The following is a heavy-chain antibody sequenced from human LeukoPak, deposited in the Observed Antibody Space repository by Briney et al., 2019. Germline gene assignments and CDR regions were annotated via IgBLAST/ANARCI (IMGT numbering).Heavy chain of an antibody. Sequence: PSETLSLICAVYGGSFSGYYWSWIRQPPGKGLEWIGEINHSGSNNYNPSLKSRVTISVDTSKNQYSLKLSSVTAADTAVYYCARGRGGYSSGWYANWFDPWGQGTLVTVSS. CDR2: INHSGSN. CDR1: GGSFSGYY. V-gene: IGHV4-34*01. J-gene: IGHJ5*02. CDR3: ARGRGGYSSGWYANWFDP. D-gene: IGHD6-19*01.